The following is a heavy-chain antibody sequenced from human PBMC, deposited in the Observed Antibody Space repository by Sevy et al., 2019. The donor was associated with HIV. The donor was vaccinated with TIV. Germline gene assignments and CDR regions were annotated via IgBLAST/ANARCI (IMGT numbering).Heavy chain of an antibody. J-gene: IGHJ4*02. CDR2: ISSNGDNG. Sequence: GGSLRLSSAASGFTFRTYAFHWVRQAPGRGLEWIGLISSNGDNGLYATSVRGRFTISRDNSMNILYLQMTSLTPDDTAVYYCARGPEWELTSFLSHWGQGTLVTVSS. V-gene: IGHV3-30-3*01. CDR3: ARGPEWELTSFLSH. D-gene: IGHD1-26*01. CDR1: GFTFRTYA.